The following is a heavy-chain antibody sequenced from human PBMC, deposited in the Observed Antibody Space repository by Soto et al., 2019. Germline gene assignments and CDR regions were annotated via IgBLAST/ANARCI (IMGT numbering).Heavy chain of an antibody. V-gene: IGHV1-69*12. Sequence: QVQLVQSGAEVKKPGSSVKVSCKASGGTFSTYVISWVRQAPGQGLEWMGGIIPVFATTNYAQKFQGRVTMTADESTRTGQTELNSLRSEDTAVYYCARGRIAGAATDFYYYGMDVWGQGTSVTVSS. CDR2: IIPVFATT. J-gene: IGHJ6*02. CDR1: GGTFSTYV. D-gene: IGHD1-26*01. CDR3: ARGRIAGAATDFYYYGMDV.